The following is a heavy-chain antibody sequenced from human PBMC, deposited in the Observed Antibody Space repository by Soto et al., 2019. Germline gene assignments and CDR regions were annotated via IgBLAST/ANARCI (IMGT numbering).Heavy chain of an antibody. V-gene: IGHV3-30*18. CDR1: GFTFPRFG. J-gene: IGHJ6*02. Sequence: QVQLVESGGGVVQPGRSLRLSCAASGFTFPRFGMHWVRQAPGKGLEWVALIIYEGSQIYYADAVKGRFTISRDNGDNTLSLQMDNLRTEDTATYFCAKGRGEMNWANYYGLDVWGQGTTVTVSS. CDR2: IIYEGSQI. CDR3: AKGRGEMNWANYYGLDV. D-gene: IGHD7-27*01.